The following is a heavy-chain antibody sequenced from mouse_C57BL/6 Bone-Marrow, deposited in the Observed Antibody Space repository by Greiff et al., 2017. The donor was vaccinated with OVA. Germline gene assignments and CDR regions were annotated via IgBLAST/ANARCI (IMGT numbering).Heavy chain of an antibody. Sequence: QVQLQQSGAELVKPGASVKLSCKASGYTFTEYTIHWVKQRSGQGLEWIGWFYPGSGSIKYNEKFKDKATLTADKSSSTVYMELSRLTSEDSAVYFCARHEDKEYGVYYYAMDYWGQGTSVTVSS. D-gene: IGHD2-10*02. V-gene: IGHV1-62-2*01. CDR2: FYPGSGSI. CDR1: GYTFTEYT. CDR3: ARHEDKEYGVYYYAMDY. J-gene: IGHJ4*01.